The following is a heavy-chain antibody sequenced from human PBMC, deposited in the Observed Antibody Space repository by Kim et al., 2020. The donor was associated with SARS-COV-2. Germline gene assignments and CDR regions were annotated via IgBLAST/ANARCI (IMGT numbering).Heavy chain of an antibody. Sequence: SETLSLTCAVYGGSFSGYYWSWIRQPPGKGLEWIGEINHSGSTNYNPSLKSRVTISVDTSKNQFSLKLSSVTAADTAVYYCARGPVDTAMGIDYWGQGTLVTVSS. J-gene: IGHJ4*02. D-gene: IGHD5-18*01. V-gene: IGHV4-34*01. CDR3: ARGPVDTAMGIDY. CDR1: GGSFSGYY. CDR2: INHSGST.